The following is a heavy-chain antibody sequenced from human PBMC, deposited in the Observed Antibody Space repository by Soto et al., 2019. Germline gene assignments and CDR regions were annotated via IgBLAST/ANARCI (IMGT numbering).Heavy chain of an antibody. D-gene: IGHD6-13*01. CDR1: GGSISSSSYY. J-gene: IGHJ6*03. Sequence: SETLSLTCTVSGGSISSSSYYWGWIRQPPGKGLEWIGSIYYSGSTYYNPSLKSRVTISVDTSKNQFSLKLSSVTAADTAVYYCARGQPYYYYYYMDVWGKGTTVTVSS. CDR3: ARGQPYYYYYYMDV. V-gene: IGHV4-39*01. CDR2: IYYSGST.